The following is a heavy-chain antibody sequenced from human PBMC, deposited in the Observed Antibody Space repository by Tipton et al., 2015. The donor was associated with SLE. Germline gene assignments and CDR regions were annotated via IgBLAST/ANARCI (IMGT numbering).Heavy chain of an antibody. Sequence: TLSLTCSVSGGSVSGHYWSWIRQPPGKRLEWIGYIYNIGSTSSNPSLKSRLTLSIDPSKNQFSLKLSSVTAADTAVYYCARWGGGNYDMLTGYPGDGMDVWGQGTTVIVSS. CDR1: GGSVSGHY. CDR2: IYNIGST. D-gene: IGHD3-9*01. J-gene: IGHJ6*02. CDR3: ARWGGGNYDMLTGYPGDGMDV. V-gene: IGHV4-59*02.